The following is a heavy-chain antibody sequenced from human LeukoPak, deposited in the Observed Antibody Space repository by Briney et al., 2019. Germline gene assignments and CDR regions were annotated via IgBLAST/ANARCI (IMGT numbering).Heavy chain of an antibody. CDR1: GGTFSSYA. V-gene: IGHV1-69*13. CDR3: ARATKVVPAASPSYYYYGMDV. Sequence: SVKVSCKASGGTFSSYAISWVRQAPGQGLEWMGGIIPIFGIANYAQKFQGRVTITADESTSTAYMELSSLRSEDTAVYYCARATKVVPAASPSYYYYGMDVWGKGTTVTVSS. D-gene: IGHD2-2*01. CDR2: IIPIFGIA. J-gene: IGHJ6*04.